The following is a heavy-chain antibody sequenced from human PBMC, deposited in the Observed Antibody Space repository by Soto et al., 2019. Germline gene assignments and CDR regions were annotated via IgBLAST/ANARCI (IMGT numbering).Heavy chain of an antibody. D-gene: IGHD2-2*01. V-gene: IGHV3-74*01. CDR1: GFPFGPFY. CDR3: ARDRGYPDSFDI. Sequence: GGSLRLSCAASGFPFGPFYMHWVRQAPGKGLEWVSHINGDGTTTVYADSVKGRFTISRDNAKNTLYLQMTSLRAEDTAVYYCARDRGYPDSFDIWGQGPRVTVAS. J-gene: IGHJ3*02. CDR2: INGDGTTT.